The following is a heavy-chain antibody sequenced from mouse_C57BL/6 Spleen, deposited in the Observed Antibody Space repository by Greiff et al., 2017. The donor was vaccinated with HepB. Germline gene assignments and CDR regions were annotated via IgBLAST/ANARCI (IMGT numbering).Heavy chain of an antibody. J-gene: IGHJ3*01. CDR3: ARYYDYKFAY. CDR1: GYAFSSSW. D-gene: IGHD2-4*01. CDR2: IYPGDGDT. Sequence: VQLQQSGPELVKPGASVKISCKASGYAFSSSWMNWVKQRPGKGLEWIGRIYPGDGDTNYNGKFKGKATLTADKSSSTAYMQLSSLTSEDSAVYFCARYYDYKFAYWGQRTLVTVSA. V-gene: IGHV1-82*01.